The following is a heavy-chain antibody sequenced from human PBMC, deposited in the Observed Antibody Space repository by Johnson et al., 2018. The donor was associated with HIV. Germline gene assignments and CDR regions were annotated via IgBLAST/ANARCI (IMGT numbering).Heavy chain of an antibody. Sequence: QVQLVESGGGVVQPGRSLRLSCVASGFTFRSYGMHWVRQAPGKGLEWVAFVSYDGTNEYYGESVRGRFTISRDNSMNTLYLQMNGLRIESTAIYYCARRMKAVAHHDAFDIWGQGTMVTVSS. V-gene: IGHV3-30*03. D-gene: IGHD6-19*01. CDR1: GFTFRSYG. CDR3: ARRMKAVAHHDAFDI. CDR2: VSYDGTNE. J-gene: IGHJ3*02.